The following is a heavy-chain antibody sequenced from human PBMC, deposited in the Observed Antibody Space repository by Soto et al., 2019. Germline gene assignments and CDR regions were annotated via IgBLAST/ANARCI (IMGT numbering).Heavy chain of an antibody. Sequence: EVQLVESGGGLVQPGGSLRVSCAASGFTFSKCWMHWVRQAPGMGLVWVSRINSAGSDTNYADSVKGRFTISRDNAKSTLYLQMTSLRAEDTAVYYCARAGGSCSGGTCTPRYFYGMDVWGQGTTVTVSS. CDR3: ARAGGSCSGGTCTPRYFYGMDV. V-gene: IGHV3-74*01. CDR2: INSAGSDT. CDR1: GFTFSKCW. D-gene: IGHD2-15*01. J-gene: IGHJ6*02.